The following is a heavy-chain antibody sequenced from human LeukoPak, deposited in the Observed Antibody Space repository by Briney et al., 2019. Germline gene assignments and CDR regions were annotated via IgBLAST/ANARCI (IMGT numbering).Heavy chain of an antibody. CDR3: ARENYNSGWTYWYFDL. J-gene: IGHJ2*01. V-gene: IGHV3-48*02. CDR1: GYTFRTYS. D-gene: IGHD6-19*01. Sequence: GGSLRLSCAASGYTFRTYSLNWVRQAPGKGLEWVSYISSSSDNTHYADSVKGRFTISRDNARNSLCLQMNSLRDEDTAVYYCARENYNSGWTYWYFDLWGRGTLVTVSS. CDR2: ISSSSDNT.